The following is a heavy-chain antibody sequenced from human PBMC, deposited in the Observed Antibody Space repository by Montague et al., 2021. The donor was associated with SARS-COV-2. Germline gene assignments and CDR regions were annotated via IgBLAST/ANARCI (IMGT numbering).Heavy chain of an antibody. CDR3: ARSESPSYSSSPFDY. V-gene: IGHV4-31*03. D-gene: IGHD6-13*01. CDR2: IYYSGST. J-gene: IGHJ4*02. CDR1: GGSISSDGYY. Sequence: TLSLTCIVSGGSISSDGYYWSWIRQHTGKGLEWIGYIYYSGSTYYNPSLKSRLSISLDTSKNHFSLRLSSVTAADTAVYNCARSESPSYSSSPFDYWGQGTLVTVSS.